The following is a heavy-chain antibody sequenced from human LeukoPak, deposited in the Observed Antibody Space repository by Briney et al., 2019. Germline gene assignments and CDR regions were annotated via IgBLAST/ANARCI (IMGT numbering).Heavy chain of an antibody. V-gene: IGHV5-51*01. CDR1: GYSFTRNW. CDR3: ARLAVDYNNCVGWFDP. D-gene: IGHD4-11*01. Sequence: GEPWKISCQGSGYSFTRNWIGWGRRMPGKGLEWLGIIDLDDSDTRYMRSFQGQVTISADKSISTAYLQSSSLNDSDTAMYYCARLAVDYNNCVGWFDPGGQGTLDSVST. CDR2: IDLDDSDT. J-gene: IGHJ5*02.